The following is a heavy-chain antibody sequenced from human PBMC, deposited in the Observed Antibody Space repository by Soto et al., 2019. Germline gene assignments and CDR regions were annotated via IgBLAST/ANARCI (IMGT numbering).Heavy chain of an antibody. Sequence: SVKVSCKASGGTFSSYAISWVRQAPGQGLEWMGGIIPIFGTANCAQKFQGRVTITADESTSTAYMELSSLRSEDTAVYYCARDIVTQDSGYNFWFDPWGQGTLVTVSS. CDR1: GGTFSSYA. V-gene: IGHV1-69*13. J-gene: IGHJ5*02. D-gene: IGHD5-12*01. CDR3: ARDIVTQDSGYNFWFDP. CDR2: IIPIFGTA.